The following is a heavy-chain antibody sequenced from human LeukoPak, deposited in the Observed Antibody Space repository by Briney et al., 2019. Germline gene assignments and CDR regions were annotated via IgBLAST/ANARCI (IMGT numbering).Heavy chain of an antibody. CDR1: GGTFSSYA. CDR2: IIPILGIA. J-gene: IGHJ6*02. V-gene: IGHV1-69*04. CDR3: ASPVVFYYYGMDV. Sequence: SVKVSRKASGGTFSSYAISWVRQAPGQGVEWMGRIIPILGIANYAQKFQGRVTITADRSTSTAYMELSSLRSEDTAVYYCASPVVFYYYGMDVWGQGTTVTVSS. D-gene: IGHD2-15*01.